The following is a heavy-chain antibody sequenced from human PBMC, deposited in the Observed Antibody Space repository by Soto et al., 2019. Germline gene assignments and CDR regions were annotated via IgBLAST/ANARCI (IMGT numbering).Heavy chain of an antibody. CDR2: INPSGGST. V-gene: IGHV1-46*03. CDR3: ARVRRYCTNGVCYSDPFDY. Sequence: ASVKVSCKASGHTFTSYYMHWVRQAPGQGLEWMGIINPSGGSTSYAQKFQGRVTMTRDTSTSTVYMELSSLRSEDTAVYYCARVRRYCTNGVCYSDPFDYWGQGTLVTVSS. CDR1: GHTFTSYY. J-gene: IGHJ4*02. D-gene: IGHD2-8*01.